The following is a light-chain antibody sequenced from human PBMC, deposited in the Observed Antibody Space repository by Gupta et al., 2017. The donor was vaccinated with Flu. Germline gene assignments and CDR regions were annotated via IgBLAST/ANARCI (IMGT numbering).Light chain of an antibody. CDR3: KQVNSYPRS. V-gene: IGKV1-9*01. CDR2: AAS. Sequence: DIQLNPPPSFLSAFVGDRVTITCRASQGISTYLDWYQQEPGRAPKLLIYAASTLQSGVPSRFSGSGSGTEFNLTINSLQPEDFATYYCKQVNSYPRSFGQGTKLDFK. CDR1: QGISTY. J-gene: IGKJ2*03.